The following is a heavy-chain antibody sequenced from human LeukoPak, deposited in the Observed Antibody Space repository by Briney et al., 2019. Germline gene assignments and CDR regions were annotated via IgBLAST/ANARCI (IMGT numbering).Heavy chain of an antibody. CDR1: GGSFSGYY. Sequence: SETLSLTCAVYGGSFSGYYWSWIRQPPGKGLEWIGEINHSGSTNYNPSLKSRVTISVDTSKNQFSLKLSSVTAADTAVYYCARGRRGNSQQPYYGMDVWGQGTTVTVSS. CDR2: INHSGST. D-gene: IGHD6-13*01. CDR3: ARGRRGNSQQPYYGMDV. V-gene: IGHV4-34*01. J-gene: IGHJ6*02.